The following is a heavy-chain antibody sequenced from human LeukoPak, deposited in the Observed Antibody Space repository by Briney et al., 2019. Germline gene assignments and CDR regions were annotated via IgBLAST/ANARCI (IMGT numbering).Heavy chain of an antibody. D-gene: IGHD1-26*01. CDR2: ISSSSSYI. Sequence: GGSLRLPCAASGFTFSSYSMNWVRQAPGKGLEWVSSISSSSSYIYYADSVKGRFTISRDNAKNSLYLQMNSLRAEDTAVYYCAREKWELRTFDYWGQGTLVAVSS. CDR3: AREKWELRTFDY. J-gene: IGHJ4*02. CDR1: GFTFSSYS. V-gene: IGHV3-21*01.